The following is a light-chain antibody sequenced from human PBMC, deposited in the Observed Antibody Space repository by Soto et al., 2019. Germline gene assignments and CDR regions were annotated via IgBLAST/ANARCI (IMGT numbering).Light chain of an antibody. CDR1: QSVSSN. J-gene: IGKJ3*01. CDR3: QQYNYWPRG. Sequence: EIVMTQSPATRSVSPGERATLSCRASQSVSSNLAWYQQKPGQAPRLLIYGASTRATGIPARFSGSGSGTELTLTISSLQSEDSALYYCQQYNYWPRGFGPGTKVDIK. V-gene: IGKV3-15*01. CDR2: GAS.